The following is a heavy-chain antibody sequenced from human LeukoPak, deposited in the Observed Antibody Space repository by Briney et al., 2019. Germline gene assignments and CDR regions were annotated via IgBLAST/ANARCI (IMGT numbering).Heavy chain of an antibody. Sequence: PSETLSLTCTVSGGSISSYYWSCIRQPPGKGLEWIGYIYYSGSTNYNPSLKSRVTISVDTSKNQFSLKLSSVTAADTAVYYCAREEGGGSISGFDYWGQGTLVTVSS. J-gene: IGHJ4*02. CDR2: IYYSGST. CDR1: GGSISSYY. V-gene: IGHV4-59*01. D-gene: IGHD2-15*01. CDR3: AREEGGGSISGFDY.